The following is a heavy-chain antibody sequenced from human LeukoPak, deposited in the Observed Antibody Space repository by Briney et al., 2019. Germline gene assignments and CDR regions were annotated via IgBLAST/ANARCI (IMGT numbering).Heavy chain of an antibody. D-gene: IGHD6-19*01. Sequence: GGSLRLSCAASGFTFSDHYMTWIRQAPGKGLEWVSYISSSGSTTHYADSVKGRFTISRNNAKNSLFVQMSNLRAEDTAVYYCARVPRSGGSIDYWGQGTLVTVSS. J-gene: IGHJ4*02. V-gene: IGHV3-11*01. CDR3: ARVPRSGGSIDY. CDR2: ISSSGSTT. CDR1: GFTFSDHY.